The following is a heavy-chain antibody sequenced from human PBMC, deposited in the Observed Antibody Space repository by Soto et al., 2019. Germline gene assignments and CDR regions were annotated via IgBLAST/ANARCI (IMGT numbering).Heavy chain of an antibody. CDR1: GFTFSSYA. J-gene: IGHJ4*02. Sequence: GGSLRLSCTASGFTFSSYAMSWVRQAPGKGLEWVSTISESGGSTYSADSVKGRFSISRDNSKSTLYLQMNSLRADDTAVYYCAAGGTVTRLDYWGQGTLVTVSS. CDR3: AAGGTVTRLDY. CDR2: ISESGGST. V-gene: IGHV3-23*01. D-gene: IGHD4-17*01.